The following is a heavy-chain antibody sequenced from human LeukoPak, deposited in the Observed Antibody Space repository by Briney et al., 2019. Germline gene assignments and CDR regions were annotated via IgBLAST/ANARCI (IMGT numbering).Heavy chain of an antibody. Sequence: GGSLRLSCPASGFSLSTYTMSWVRQAPGKGLEWVSAITGSGSGTYYADSVKGRFIISRDNPKNTLYLQMNSLRPEDTAVYYCTTLCRREDLDYWGQGTLVTVSS. CDR3: TTLCRREDLDY. V-gene: IGHV3-23*01. CDR1: GFSLSTYT. CDR2: ITGSGSGT. J-gene: IGHJ4*02. D-gene: IGHD2-2*01.